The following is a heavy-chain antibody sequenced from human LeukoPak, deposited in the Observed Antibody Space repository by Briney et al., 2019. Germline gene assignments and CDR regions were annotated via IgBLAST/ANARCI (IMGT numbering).Heavy chain of an antibody. V-gene: IGHV4-38-2*01. J-gene: IGHJ3*02. CDR2: IYHSGST. Sequence: SETLSLTCAVSGYSISSGYYWGWIRQPPGKGLEWIGSIYHSGSTNYNPSLKSRVTISVDTSKNQFSLKLSSVTAADTAVYYCARVRFYYYDSNDAFDIWGQGTMVTVSS. D-gene: IGHD3-22*01. CDR3: ARVRFYYYDSNDAFDI. CDR1: GYSISSGYY.